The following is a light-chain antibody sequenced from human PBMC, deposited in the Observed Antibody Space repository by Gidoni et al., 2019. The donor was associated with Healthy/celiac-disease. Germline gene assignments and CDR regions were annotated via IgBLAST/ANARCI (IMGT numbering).Light chain of an antibody. Sequence: TITCRASQSISSWLAWYQQKPGKAPKLLIYKASSLESGVPSRFSGSGSGTEFTLTISSLQPDDFATYYCQQYNSYPWTFGQGTKVEIK. CDR2: KAS. V-gene: IGKV1-5*03. J-gene: IGKJ1*01. CDR1: QSISSW. CDR3: QQYNSYPWT.